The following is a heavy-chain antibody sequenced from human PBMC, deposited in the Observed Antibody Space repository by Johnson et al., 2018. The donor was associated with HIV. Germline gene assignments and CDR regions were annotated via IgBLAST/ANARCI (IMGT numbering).Heavy chain of an antibody. CDR1: GFTFSSYG. J-gene: IGHJ3*02. V-gene: IGHV3-30*02. D-gene: IGHD2-21*01. CDR3: AKGDPVEGDVDDAFDI. CDR2: IHYDGSNK. Sequence: QVQLVESGGGLVQPGGSLRLSCAASGFTFSSYGMHWVRQAPGKGLEWVAFIHYDGSNKYYAASVKGRFTVSRDNSKNTLYLQMNSLRAEDTAVYYCAKGDPVEGDVDDAFDIWGQGTMVTVSS.